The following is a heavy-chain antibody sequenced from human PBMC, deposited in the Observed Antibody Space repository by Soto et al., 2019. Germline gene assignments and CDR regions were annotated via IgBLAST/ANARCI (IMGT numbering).Heavy chain of an antibody. J-gene: IGHJ6*02. CDR1: RVAFSNYG. D-gene: IGHD2-15*01. V-gene: IGHV3-30*18. CDR3: AKDKLDCSGGDCPLYYYYGMDV. Sequence: PWGSLTLSRAASRVAFSNYGMHRVKQTPGKGLEWLAVISYDGKKTFFADSVKGRFTISRDNSKNTLNLQMNSLRAEDTAVYYCAKDKLDCSGGDCPLYYYYGMDVWGQGTTVTVSS. CDR2: ISYDGKKT.